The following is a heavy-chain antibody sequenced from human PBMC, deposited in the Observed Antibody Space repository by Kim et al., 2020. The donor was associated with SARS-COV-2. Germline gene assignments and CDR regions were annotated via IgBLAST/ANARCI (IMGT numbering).Heavy chain of an antibody. Sequence: GGSLRLSCAASGFTFSSYAMHWVRQAPGKGLEWVAVISYDGSNKYYADSVKGRFTISRDNSKNTLYLQMNSLRAEDTAVYYCARDSRSSETLDYWGQGTLVTVSS. V-gene: IGHV3-30*04. D-gene: IGHD6-13*01. CDR1: GFTFSSYA. CDR2: ISYDGSNK. J-gene: IGHJ4*02. CDR3: ARDSRSSETLDY.